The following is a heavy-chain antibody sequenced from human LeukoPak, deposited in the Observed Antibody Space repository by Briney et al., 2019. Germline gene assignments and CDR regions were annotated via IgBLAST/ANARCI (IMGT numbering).Heavy chain of an antibody. CDR2: INPNSGDT. V-gene: IGHV1-2*06. D-gene: IGHD3-16*01. CDR1: GYTFIAYY. J-gene: IGHJ4*02. CDR3: ARVGGSGAYYAFDY. Sequence: ASVKVSCKASGYTFIAYYIHWVRQAPGQGLEWMGRINPNSGDTDDAQKFQGRIIMSRDTSISTLYMDLSRLRSDDTAVYYCARVGGSGAYYAFDYWGQGSLVTVSS.